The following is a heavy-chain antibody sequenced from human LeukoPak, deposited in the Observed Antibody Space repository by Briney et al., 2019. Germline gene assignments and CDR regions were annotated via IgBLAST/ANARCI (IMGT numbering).Heavy chain of an antibody. D-gene: IGHD3-16*01. CDR3: ARNVGAGYSLFRGY. Sequence: ASVKVSCKASGYTFTGYYMHWVRQAPGQGLEWMGWINPNSGGTNYAQKFQGRVTMTRDTSISTAYMELSRLRSNDTAVYYCARNVGAGYSLFRGYGAQETLVTVSS. J-gene: IGHJ4*02. CDR1: GYTFTGYY. V-gene: IGHV1-2*02. CDR2: INPNSGGT.